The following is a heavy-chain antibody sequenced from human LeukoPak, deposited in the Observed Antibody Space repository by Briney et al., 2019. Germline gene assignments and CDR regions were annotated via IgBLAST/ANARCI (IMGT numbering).Heavy chain of an antibody. CDR1: GYTFTGYY. CDR3: ARDLLYYDFWSGYYPPGGVYGMDV. Sequence: ASVKVSCKASGYTFTGYYMHWVRQAPGQGLEWMGWINPNSGGTNYAQKFQGRVTMTRDTSISTAYMELSRLRSDDTAVYYCARDLLYYDFWSGYYPPGGVYGMDVRGQGTTVTVSS. D-gene: IGHD3-3*01. CDR2: INPNSGGT. J-gene: IGHJ6*02. V-gene: IGHV1-2*02.